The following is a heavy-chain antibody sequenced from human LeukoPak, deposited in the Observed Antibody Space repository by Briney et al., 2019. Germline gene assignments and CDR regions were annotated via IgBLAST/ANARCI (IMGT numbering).Heavy chain of an antibody. CDR3: ARSPVRVRLHAFDI. J-gene: IGHJ3*02. Sequence: SETLSLTCAVYGGSFSGYYWSWIRQPPGKGLEWIGEINHSGSINYNPSLKSRVTISVDTSKNQFSLKLSSVTAADTAVYYCARSPVRVRLHAFDIWGQGTMVTVSS. CDR2: INHSGSI. D-gene: IGHD3-10*01. V-gene: IGHV4-34*01. CDR1: GGSFSGYY.